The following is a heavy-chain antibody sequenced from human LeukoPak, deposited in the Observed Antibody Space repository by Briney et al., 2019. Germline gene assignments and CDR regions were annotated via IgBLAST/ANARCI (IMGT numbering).Heavy chain of an antibody. V-gene: IGHV1-18*01. CDR1: GYTFSDYD. CDR2: IGVYNSNT. J-gene: IGHJ4*02. Sequence: ASVKVSCKASGYTFSDYDITWVRQAPGQGLEWMGWIGVYNSNTNYAQELQGRVTMTTDTSASTAYMELSSLRSDDTAVYYCARRHRNRGYCSSGSCPYFDYWGQGTRVTVSS. CDR3: ARRHRNRGYCSSGSCPYFDY. D-gene: IGHD2-15*01.